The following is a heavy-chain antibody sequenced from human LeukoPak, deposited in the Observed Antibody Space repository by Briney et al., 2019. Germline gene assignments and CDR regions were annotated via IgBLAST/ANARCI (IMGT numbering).Heavy chain of an antibody. V-gene: IGHV3-30*03. CDR3: ARDDWYPDY. D-gene: IGHD2-21*01. CDR1: GFTFSSYW. Sequence: GGSLRLSCAASGFTFSSYWMSWVRQAPGKGLEWVAVISYDGSNKYYADSVKGRFTISRDNSKNTLYLQMNSLRAEDTAVYYCARDDWYPDYWGQGTLVTVSS. J-gene: IGHJ4*02. CDR2: ISYDGSNK.